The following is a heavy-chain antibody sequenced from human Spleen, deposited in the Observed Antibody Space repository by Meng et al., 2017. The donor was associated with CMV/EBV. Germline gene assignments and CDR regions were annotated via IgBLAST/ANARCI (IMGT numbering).Heavy chain of an antibody. CDR2: ISGSGDNT. Sequence: GESLKISCAASGFTFSRYAMIWVRQAPGKGLEWVSSISGSGDNTYYVDSVKGRFTISRDNSKNTLYLRMNSLRAGDTAVYYCARAEGYCSSTSCYDLYYFDYWGRGTLVTVSS. V-gene: IGHV3-23*01. CDR3: ARAEGYCSSTSCYDLYYFDY. J-gene: IGHJ4*02. D-gene: IGHD2-2*01. CDR1: GFTFSRYA.